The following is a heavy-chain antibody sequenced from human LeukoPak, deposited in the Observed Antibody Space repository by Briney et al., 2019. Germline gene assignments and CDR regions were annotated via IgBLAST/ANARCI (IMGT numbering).Heavy chain of an antibody. CDR3: AREVGSGNSDRYFDY. V-gene: IGHV3-74*01. Sequence: PGGSLRLSCAASGFTFSNYWMHWVRQAPGKGLVWVSRINSDGSSTSYADSVKGRFTISRDNAKNTLYLQMNSLRAEDTAVYYCAREVGSGNSDRYFDYWGQGTLVTASS. CDR1: GFTFSNYW. J-gene: IGHJ4*02. CDR2: INSDGSST. D-gene: IGHD3-10*01.